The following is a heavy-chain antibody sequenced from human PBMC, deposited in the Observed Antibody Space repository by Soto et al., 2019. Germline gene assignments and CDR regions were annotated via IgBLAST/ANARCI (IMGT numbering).Heavy chain of an antibody. Sequence: PSETLSLTCTVSGGSISSGGYYWSWIRQHPGKGLEWIGYIYYSGSTYYNPSLKSRVTISVDTSKNQFSLKLSSVAAADTAVYYCASGTECSSTSCPHYGMDVWGQGTTVTVSS. CDR3: ASGTECSSTSCPHYGMDV. V-gene: IGHV4-31*03. D-gene: IGHD2-2*01. J-gene: IGHJ6*02. CDR2: IYYSGST. CDR1: GGSISSGGYY.